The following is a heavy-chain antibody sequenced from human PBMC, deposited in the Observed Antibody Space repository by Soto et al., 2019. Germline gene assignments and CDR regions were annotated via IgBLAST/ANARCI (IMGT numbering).Heavy chain of an antibody. D-gene: IGHD3-10*01. J-gene: IGHJ5*02. V-gene: IGHV1-3*01. CDR1: GYTFTSNA. CDR2: INAGNGNT. CDR3: ARPYGSGWDWFDP. Sequence: QVQLVQSGAEVKKPGASVKVSCKASGYTFTSNATHWVRQAPGQRLEWMGWINAGNGNTKYSRKFQGRVTITRDTSASTAYMELSSLRSEDTAVYYCARPYGSGWDWFDPWGQGTLVTVSS.